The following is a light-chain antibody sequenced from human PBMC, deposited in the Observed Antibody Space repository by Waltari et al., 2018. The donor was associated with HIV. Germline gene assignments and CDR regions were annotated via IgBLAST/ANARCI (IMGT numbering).Light chain of an antibody. CDR1: QNIASN. CDR2: DAF. V-gene: IGKV3-11*01. J-gene: IGKJ3*01. CDR3: QQLGA. Sequence: ILLTHTPAIMSLSPGERATLSCRASQNIASNLAWYQQKPGQAPRLLIYDAFNRATGIPARFSGSGSGTDFTLTITSLEPEDFAVYYCQQLGAFGPGTKVDIK.